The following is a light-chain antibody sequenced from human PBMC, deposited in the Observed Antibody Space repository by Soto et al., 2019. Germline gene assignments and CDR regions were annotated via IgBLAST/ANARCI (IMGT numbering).Light chain of an antibody. CDR1: SSDVGGYNY. CDR2: DVI. V-gene: IGLV2-14*03. CDR3: SSYTSSSTYVV. J-gene: IGLJ2*01. Sequence: QSXLTQPASVSGSPGQSITISCTGTSSDVGGYNYVSWYQQHPGKAPKLMIYDVINRPSGVSNRFSGSKSGNSASLTISGLQAEDEADYYCSSYTSSSTYVVFGGGTKVTVL.